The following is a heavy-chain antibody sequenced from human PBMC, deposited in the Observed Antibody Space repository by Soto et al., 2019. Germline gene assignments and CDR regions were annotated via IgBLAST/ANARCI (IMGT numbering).Heavy chain of an antibody. CDR1: GGSFDGYY. D-gene: IGHD2-21*01. J-gene: IGHJ4*02. CDR3: AKLWRH. V-gene: IGHV4-34*01. Sequence: SETLSLTCGVSGGSFDGYYWSWIRQSPGKGLEWIGEISGSGATNYNPALESRVSLSLDTSKNQFSLKLDSVTASDTAVYYCAKLWRHWGQGTLVTVSS. CDR2: ISGSGAT.